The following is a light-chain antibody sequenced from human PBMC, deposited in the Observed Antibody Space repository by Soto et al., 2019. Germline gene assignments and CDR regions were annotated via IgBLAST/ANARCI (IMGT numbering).Light chain of an antibody. CDR3: AAWDDSLNGPV. Sequence: QSVLTQPPSFSGTPGQRITLSCSGSNSNIGSNTVNWYQQLPGTAPKLLIYSNNQRPSGVPDRFSGSKSGTSASLAISGLQSEDEADYHCAAWDDSLNGPVFGGGTQLTV. CDR1: NSNIGSNT. J-gene: IGLJ3*02. CDR2: SNN. V-gene: IGLV1-44*01.